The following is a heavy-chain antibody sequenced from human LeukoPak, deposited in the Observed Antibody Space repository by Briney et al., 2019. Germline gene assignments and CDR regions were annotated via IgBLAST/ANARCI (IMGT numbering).Heavy chain of an antibody. D-gene: IGHD3/OR15-3a*01. V-gene: IGHV3-74*01. Sequence: PGGSLRLSCAASGFTLGGYKMHWIRQAPGKGLAWVARINTDGSSITYADSVKGRFTISRDNAKNTLYLQMDSLRDEDTAVYYCTRGTGWGPGYWGQGTLVTVSS. J-gene: IGHJ4*02. CDR2: INTDGSSI. CDR3: TRGTGWGPGY. CDR1: GFTLGGYK.